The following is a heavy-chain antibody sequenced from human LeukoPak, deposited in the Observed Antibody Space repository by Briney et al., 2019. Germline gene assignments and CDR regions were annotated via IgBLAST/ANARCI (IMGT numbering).Heavy chain of an antibody. CDR3: ARHNYVLRFDY. V-gene: IGHV4-59*01. CDR2: IYYSGST. D-gene: IGHD4-11*01. Sequence: SETLSLTCTVSGGSISSYYWSWIRQPPGKGLEWIGYIYYSGSTNYNPSLKSRVTISVDTSKNQFSLKLSSVTAADTAVYYCARHNYVLRFDYWGQGTLVTVPS. CDR1: GGSISSYY. J-gene: IGHJ4*02.